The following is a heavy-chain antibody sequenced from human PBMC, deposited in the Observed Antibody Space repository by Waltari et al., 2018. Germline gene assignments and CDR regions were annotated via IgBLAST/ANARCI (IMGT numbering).Heavy chain of an antibody. CDR3: ARGLLVHHPFDY. V-gene: IGHV5-51*01. CDR1: GYSFTNSW. D-gene: IGHD6-13*01. Sequence: EVQLVQSGAEVKKPGESLKISCKDSGYSFTNSWIGWGRQMPGKGLEWMGIIYPGDYDTRYSPSCQGQVTISADKSSSTAYLQWSSLKASDTALYYCARGLLVHHPFDYWGQGTLVTVSS. CDR2: IYPGDYDT. J-gene: IGHJ4*02.